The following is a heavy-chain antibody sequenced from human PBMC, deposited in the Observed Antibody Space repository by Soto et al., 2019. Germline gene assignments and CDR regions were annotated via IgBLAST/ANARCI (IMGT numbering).Heavy chain of an antibody. CDR2: INAGNGNT. CDR3: ATERPTVTAAGTGFAY. J-gene: IGHJ4*02. Sequence: ASVKVSCKASGYTFTSYAMHWVRQAPGQRLEWMGWINAGNGNTKYSQKFQGRVTITRDTSASTAYMELSSLRSEDTAVYYCATERPTVTAAGTGFAYWGQGTLVTVYS. V-gene: IGHV1-3*01. D-gene: IGHD6-13*01. CDR1: GYTFTSYA.